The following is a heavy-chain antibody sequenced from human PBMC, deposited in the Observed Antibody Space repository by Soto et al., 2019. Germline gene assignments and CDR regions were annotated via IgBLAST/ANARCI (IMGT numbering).Heavy chain of an antibody. CDR1: GGSISSGDYY. D-gene: IGHD6-13*01. V-gene: IGHV4-30-4*01. J-gene: IGHJ6*02. CDR2: IYYSGST. CDR3: AREKNAAAGFLGYHYYGKDV. Sequence: QVQLQESGPGLVKPSQTLSLTCTVSGGSISSGDYYWSWIRQPPGKGLEWIGYIYYSGSTYYNPSLNGRDTISVDTAKNKFSLNRSPVTGAAKAVYYCAREKNAAAGFLGYHYYGKDVWGQGTTVTVSS.